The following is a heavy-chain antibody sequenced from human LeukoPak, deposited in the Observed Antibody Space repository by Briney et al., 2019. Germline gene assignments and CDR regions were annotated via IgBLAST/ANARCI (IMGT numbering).Heavy chain of an antibody. V-gene: IGHV4-4*07. D-gene: IGHD3-10*01. CDR1: GGSISSYY. Sequence: PSETLSLTCIVSGGSISSYYWSWIRQPAGKGLEWIGRIYTSGSTNYNPSLKSRVTMSVDTSKNQFSLKLSSVTAADTAVYYCARGRGAGLLWFGELSHWGQGTLATVSS. CDR3: ARGRGAGLLWFGELSH. CDR2: IYTSGST. J-gene: IGHJ4*02.